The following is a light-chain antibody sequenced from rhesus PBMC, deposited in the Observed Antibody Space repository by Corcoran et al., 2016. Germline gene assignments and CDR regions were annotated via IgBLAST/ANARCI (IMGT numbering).Light chain of an antibody. CDR3: GSYAGSDTYI. CDR1: SSDIGGYNY. CDR2: DVS. J-gene: IGLJ1*01. V-gene: IGLV2-32*02. Sequence: QATLTQPRSVSGSPGQSVTISCTGTSSDIGGYNYVSWYQQHPGTAPTLMIYDVSKRHSGVSDRFSCSKSGNTAALTISGLQAEDEADYDGGSYAGSDTYIFGAGTRRTVL.